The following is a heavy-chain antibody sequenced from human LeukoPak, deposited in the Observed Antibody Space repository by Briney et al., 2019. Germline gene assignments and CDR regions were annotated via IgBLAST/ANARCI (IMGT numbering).Heavy chain of an antibody. CDR1: GFTFDDHG. V-gene: IGHV3-20*04. D-gene: IGHD3-10*01. Sequence: GGSLRLSCAASGFTFDDHGMTWVRQAPGKGLEWVSGINWNGDSTGYADPVKGRFTVSRDNAKNSLSLQMNSLRAEDTAIYYCARGPPYYGSLYYYMDVWGKGTTVTVSS. J-gene: IGHJ6*03. CDR3: ARGPPYYGSLYYYMDV. CDR2: INWNGDST.